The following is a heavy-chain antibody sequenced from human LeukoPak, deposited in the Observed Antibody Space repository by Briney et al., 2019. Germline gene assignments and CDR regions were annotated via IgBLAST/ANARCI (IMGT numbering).Heavy chain of an antibody. D-gene: IGHD6-6*01. J-gene: IGHJ4*02. Sequence: TGEPMKICCTGSGNCFTSYRNGWGRAMRGKLLEWMGIIYPDDSDTRYSPSFQGQVTISADKSISTAYLQWSSLKASDTAMYYCARERSSQGYFDFWGQGALVTVSS. CDR3: ARERSSQGYFDF. CDR2: IYPDDSDT. CDR1: GNCFTSYR. V-gene: IGHV5-51*01.